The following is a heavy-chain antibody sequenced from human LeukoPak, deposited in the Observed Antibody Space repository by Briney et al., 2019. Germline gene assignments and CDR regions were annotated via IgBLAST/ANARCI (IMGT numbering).Heavy chain of an antibody. CDR2: IYSGGST. CDR1: GFTVSSNY. V-gene: IGHV3-53*01. Sequence: GGSLRLSCAASGFTVSSNYMSWIRQAPGKGLEWVSVIYSGGSTYYADSVKGRFTISRDNSKNTLYLQMNSLRAEDTAVYYCAKGHIWSGILSQSYYYYGMDVWGQGTTVTVSS. CDR3: AKGHIWSGILSQSYYYYGMDV. D-gene: IGHD3-3*02. J-gene: IGHJ6*02.